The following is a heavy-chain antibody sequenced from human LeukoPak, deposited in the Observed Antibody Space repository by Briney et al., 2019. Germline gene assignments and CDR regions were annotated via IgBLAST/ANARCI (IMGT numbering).Heavy chain of an antibody. CDR2: ISWNSGSI. J-gene: IGHJ4*02. V-gene: IGHV3-9*01. CDR3: AKGTGRYWTFFDY. Sequence: GRSLRLSCAASGFTFDDYAMHWVRQAPGKGLEWVSGISWNSGSIDYAVSVKGRFTISRDNAKNSLSLRMNSLRPEDTAFYYCAKGTGRYWTFFDYWGQGTLVTVSS. D-gene: IGHD1-26*01. CDR1: GFTFDDYA.